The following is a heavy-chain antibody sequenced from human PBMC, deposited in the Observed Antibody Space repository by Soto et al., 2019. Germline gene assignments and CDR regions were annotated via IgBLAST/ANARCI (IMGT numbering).Heavy chain of an antibody. D-gene: IGHD6-19*01. CDR3: ARDRAVAGIRYYYYGMDV. CDR2: INANSGDT. J-gene: IGHJ6*02. V-gene: IGHV1-2*04. CDR1: GYTFTSYG. Sequence: ASVKVSCKASGYTFTSYGISWVRQAPGQGLEWMGWINANSGDTNYAQKFQGWVTMTRDTSISTAYMELSRLRSDDTAVYYCARDRAVAGIRYYYYGMDVWGQGTTVTVSS.